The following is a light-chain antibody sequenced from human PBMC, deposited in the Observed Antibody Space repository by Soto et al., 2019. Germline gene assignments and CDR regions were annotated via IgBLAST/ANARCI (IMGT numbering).Light chain of an antibody. CDR2: GAS. CDR3: QQYGSSSIT. Sequence: ENLLTQSPGTLSLSPGEGATLSCRASQSVSSSYLAWYQQKPGQAPRLLIYGASSRATGIPDRFSGSGSGTDFTLTISRLEPEDFAVYYYQQYGSSSITFGQGTRLEIK. J-gene: IGKJ5*01. V-gene: IGKV3-20*01. CDR1: QSVSSSY.